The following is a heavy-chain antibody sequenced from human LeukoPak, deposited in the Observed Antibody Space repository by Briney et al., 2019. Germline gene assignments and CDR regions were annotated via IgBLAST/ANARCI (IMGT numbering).Heavy chain of an antibody. Sequence: AAPVKVSCKASGYTFTSYDINWVRQATGQGLEWMGWMNPNSGNTGYAQKFQGRVTMTRNTSISTAYMELSSLRSEDTAVYYCARALRATMVRGVTRYYMDVWGKGTTVTVSS. V-gene: IGHV1-8*01. D-gene: IGHD3-10*01. J-gene: IGHJ6*03. CDR1: GYTFTSYD. CDR3: ARALRATMVRGVTRYYMDV. CDR2: MNPNSGNT.